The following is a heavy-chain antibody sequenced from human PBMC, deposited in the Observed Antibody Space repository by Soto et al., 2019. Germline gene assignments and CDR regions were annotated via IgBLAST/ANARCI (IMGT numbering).Heavy chain of an antibody. V-gene: IGHV4-30-2*01. CDR1: GGSISSGGYS. J-gene: IGHJ4*02. CDR3: ARATGNNWNYDLYYFDY. Sequence: SETLSLTCAVSGGSISSGGYSWSWIRQPPGKGLEWIGYIYHSGSTYYNPSLKSRVTISVYRSKNQFSLKLSSVTAADTAVYYCARATGNNWNYDLYYFDYWGQGTLVTVSS. CDR2: IYHSGST. D-gene: IGHD1-7*01.